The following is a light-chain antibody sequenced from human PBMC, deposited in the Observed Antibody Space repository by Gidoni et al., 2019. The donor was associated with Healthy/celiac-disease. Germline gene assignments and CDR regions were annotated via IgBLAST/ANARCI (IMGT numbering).Light chain of an antibody. J-gene: IGLJ2*01. Sequence: QSVLTQPPSVSGAPGPRVTISCTGSSSNIGSGYDVHWYQQLPGTAPKLLIYGNSNRPSGVPDQFSGSKSGTSASLAITGLQAEDEADYYCQSYDRSLSGSIFGGGTKLTVL. CDR2: GNS. V-gene: IGLV1-40*01. CDR1: SSNIGSGYD. CDR3: QSYDRSLSGSI.